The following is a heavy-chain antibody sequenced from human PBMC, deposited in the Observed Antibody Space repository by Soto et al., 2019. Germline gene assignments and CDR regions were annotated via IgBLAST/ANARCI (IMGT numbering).Heavy chain of an antibody. CDR1: GYTFSGYY. Sequence: QVLLVQSGAEVKKSGASVRVSCKASGYTFSGYYMHWVRQTTEQGLEWMGWINYNNGATDYAQNLKGRVTMNREMFITTAYRELRRLRSGDTAVYYFARGPTMFGVVRPVEYWGQGTLVTVSS. D-gene: IGHD3-3*01. J-gene: IGHJ4*02. CDR2: INYNNGAT. CDR3: ARGPTMFGVVRPVEY. V-gene: IGHV1-2*02.